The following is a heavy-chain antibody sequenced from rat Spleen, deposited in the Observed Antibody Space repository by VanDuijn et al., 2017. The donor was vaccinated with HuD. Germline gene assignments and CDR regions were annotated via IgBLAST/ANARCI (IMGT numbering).Heavy chain of an antibody. V-gene: IGHV5-29*01. CDR1: GFTFSDFY. Sequence: EVQLVESDGGLVQPGRSLKLSCEASGFTFSDFYMAWVRQAPTKGLEWVATIIYDGSSTYYRDSVKGRFTISRDNAKSTLYLQMDSLRSEDTATYYCATYGGGFDYWGQGVMVTVSS. CDR2: IIYDGSST. CDR3: ATYGGGFDY. J-gene: IGHJ2*01. D-gene: IGHD1-11*01.